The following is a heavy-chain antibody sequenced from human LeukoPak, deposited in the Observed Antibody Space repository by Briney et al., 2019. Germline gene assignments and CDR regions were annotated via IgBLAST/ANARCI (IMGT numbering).Heavy chain of an antibody. CDR2: IKEDGSEK. D-gene: IGHD2-2*01. V-gene: IGHV3-7*01. CDR1: GFTFSRYW. CDR3: ARDSALVVPAAVDY. Sequence: GGSLRLSCAASGFTFSRYWMSWVRQAPGKGLEWVANIKEDGSEKYYVDSVKGRFTISRDNAKNSLYLQMNSLRAEDTAVYYCARDSALVVPAAVDYWGQGTLVTVSS. J-gene: IGHJ4*02.